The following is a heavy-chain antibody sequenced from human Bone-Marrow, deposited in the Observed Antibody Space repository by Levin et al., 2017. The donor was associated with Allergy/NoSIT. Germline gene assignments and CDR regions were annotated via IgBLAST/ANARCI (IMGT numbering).Heavy chain of an antibody. J-gene: IGHJ4*02. CDR2: ISSSSSYI. CDR1: GFTFSSYS. Sequence: GGSLRLSCAASGFTFSSYSMNWVRQAPGKGLEWVSSISSSSSYIYYADSVKGRFTISRDNAKNSLYLQMNSLRAEDTAVYYCARLSITIFGVVMIEPHFDYWGQGTLVTVSS. V-gene: IGHV3-21*01. D-gene: IGHD3-3*01. CDR3: ARLSITIFGVVMIEPHFDY.